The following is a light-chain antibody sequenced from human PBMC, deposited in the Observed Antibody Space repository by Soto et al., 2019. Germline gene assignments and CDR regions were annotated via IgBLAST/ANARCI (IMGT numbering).Light chain of an antibody. CDR1: ETLSSGS. CDR2: NAS. Sequence: EIVLTQSPGTLSLSPGQRATLSCRASETLSSGSLAWYQQKPGQAPRLLISNASRRATGTPDRFSGSGSGTDFTLTISRLEPEDFAVYYCQQYNNWPQTFGQGTKVDIK. V-gene: IGKV3-20*01. CDR3: QQYNNWPQT. J-gene: IGKJ1*01.